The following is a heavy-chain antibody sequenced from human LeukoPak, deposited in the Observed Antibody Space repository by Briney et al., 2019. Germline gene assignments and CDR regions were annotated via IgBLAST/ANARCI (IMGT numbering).Heavy chain of an antibody. CDR1: GFTFSNYA. CDR2: ISYDGFNK. J-gene: IGHJ3*02. CDR3: ARAEVLLWFGESSMEPINDAFDI. Sequence: GRSLRLSCAASGFTFSNYAMHWVRQAPGKGLEWVAVISYDGFNKYYSDSVKGRFTISRDNSKNTLYLQMNSLRGEDTAVYYCARAEVLLWFGESSMEPINDAFDIWGQGTMVAVSS. V-gene: IGHV3-30-3*01. D-gene: IGHD3-10*01.